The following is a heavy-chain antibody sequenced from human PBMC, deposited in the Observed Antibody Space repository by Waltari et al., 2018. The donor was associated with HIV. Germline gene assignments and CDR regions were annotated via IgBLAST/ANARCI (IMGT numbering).Heavy chain of an antibody. D-gene: IGHD2-15*01. CDR1: GGPISSTNL. Sequence: QVQLQESGPGLVKPSGTLSLTCALSGGPISSTNLWSLVRQPPGKGLEWIGEIYHSGTTNYNPSLKSRVTISVDKSKNQFSLKLSSVTAADTAVYYCAREYCSGGPGYSAYYFDYWGQGTLVTVSS. CDR3: AREYCSGGPGYSAYYFDY. CDR2: IYHSGTT. J-gene: IGHJ4*02. V-gene: IGHV4-4*02.